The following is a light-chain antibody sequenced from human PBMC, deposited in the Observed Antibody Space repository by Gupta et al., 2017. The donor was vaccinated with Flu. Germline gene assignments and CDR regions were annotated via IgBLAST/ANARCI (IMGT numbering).Light chain of an antibody. Sequence: EIVMTQSPVTLSVSPGEGATLSCRASQSISSNLAWYQQRPGQAPRLLIYDSSTRATGIPTRFSGSGSGTEFTLTISSLQSEDFAIYYCQQYNNWRTFGQGTKVEIK. CDR2: DSS. J-gene: IGKJ1*01. CDR1: QSISSN. V-gene: IGKV3-15*01. CDR3: QQYNNWRT.